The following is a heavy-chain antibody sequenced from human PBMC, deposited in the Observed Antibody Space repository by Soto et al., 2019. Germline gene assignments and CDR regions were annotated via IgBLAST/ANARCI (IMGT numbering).Heavy chain of an antibody. CDR2: IKQDGSEK. CDR3: AREGIRYFDWLPPDY. CDR1: GFTFSSYW. J-gene: IGHJ4*02. D-gene: IGHD3-9*01. V-gene: IGHV3-7*03. Sequence: PGGSLRLSCAASGFTFSSYWMSWVRQAPGKGLEWVANIKQDGSEKYYVDSVKGRFTISRDNAKNSLYLQMNSLRAEDTAVYYCAREGIRYFDWLPPDYWGQGTLVTVSS.